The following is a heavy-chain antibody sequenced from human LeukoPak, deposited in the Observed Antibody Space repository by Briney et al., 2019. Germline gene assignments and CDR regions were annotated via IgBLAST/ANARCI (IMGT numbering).Heavy chain of an antibody. V-gene: IGHV4-39*07. CDR2: IYYSGST. CDR1: GGSISSSSYY. D-gene: IGHD3-10*01. Sequence: SETLSLTCTVSGGSISSSSYYWGWIRQPPGKGLEWIGSIYYSGSTYYNPSLKSRVTISVDTSKNQFSLKLNSVTAADTAVYYCARGRTPVWFGESWYYFDYWGQGTLVTVSS. J-gene: IGHJ4*02. CDR3: ARGRTPVWFGESWYYFDY.